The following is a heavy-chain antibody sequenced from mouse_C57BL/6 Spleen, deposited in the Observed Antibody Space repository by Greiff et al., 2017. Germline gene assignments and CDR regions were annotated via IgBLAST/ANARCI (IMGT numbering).Heavy chain of an antibody. Sequence: VQLQQSGPELVKPGASVKISCKASGYTFTDYYMNWVKQSHGKSLEWIGDINPNNGGTSYNQKFKGKATLTVDKSSSTAYMGLRSLTSEDSAVYYCARGGYYDYGGFAYWGQGTLVTVSA. V-gene: IGHV1-26*01. CDR3: ARGGYYDYGGFAY. CDR2: INPNNGGT. J-gene: IGHJ3*01. CDR1: GYTFTDYY. D-gene: IGHD2-4*01.